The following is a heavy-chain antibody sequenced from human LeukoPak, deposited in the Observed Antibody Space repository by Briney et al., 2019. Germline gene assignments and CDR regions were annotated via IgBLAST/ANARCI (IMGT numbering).Heavy chain of an antibody. CDR1: GGSISHYY. CDR3: ASHPSGSYGQVDC. Sequence: PSETLSLTCTVSGGSISHYYWSWIRQPPGKGLEWIGYIYYSGSTNYNPSLKSRVTISLDTSKNQFSLKLSSVTAADTAVYYCASHPSGSYGQVDCWGQGTLVTVSS. D-gene: IGHD1-26*01. CDR2: IYYSGST. J-gene: IGHJ4*02. V-gene: IGHV4-59*01.